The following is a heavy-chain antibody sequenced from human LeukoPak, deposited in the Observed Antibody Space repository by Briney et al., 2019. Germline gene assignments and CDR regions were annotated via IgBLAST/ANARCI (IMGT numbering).Heavy chain of an antibody. D-gene: IGHD6-13*01. CDR1: GGSISSDSYY. Sequence: SETLSLTCTVSGGSISSDSYYWSWFRQPAGKGLEWIGYIYYSGSTNYNPSLKSQVTISVDTSKNQFSLKLSSVTAADTAVYYCARTTEAHSWRTRYYDYYMDVWGKGTTVTVSS. V-gene: IGHV4-61*10. CDR3: ARTTEAHSWRTRYYDYYMDV. J-gene: IGHJ6*03. CDR2: IYYSGST.